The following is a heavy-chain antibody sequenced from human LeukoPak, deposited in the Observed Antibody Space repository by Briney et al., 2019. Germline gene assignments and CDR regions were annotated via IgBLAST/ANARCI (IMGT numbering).Heavy chain of an antibody. CDR2: IKQDGSEK. J-gene: IGHJ4*02. CDR3: ARAKGFWSGYYKYYFDY. D-gene: IGHD3-3*01. V-gene: IGHV3-7*01. CDR1: GFTFSSYW. Sequence: GGSLRLSCAASGFTFSSYWMSWVRQAPGEGREWVANIKQDGSEKYYVDSVKGRFTISRDNAKNSLYLQMNSLRAEDTAVYYCARAKGFWSGYYKYYFDYWGQGTLVTVSS.